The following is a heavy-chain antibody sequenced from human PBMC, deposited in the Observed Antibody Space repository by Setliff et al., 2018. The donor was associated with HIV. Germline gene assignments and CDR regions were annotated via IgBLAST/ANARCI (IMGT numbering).Heavy chain of an antibody. CDR1: GYSFSGYY. Sequence: ASVKVSCKASGYSFSGYYMHWVRQAPGQGLEWMGIINPRGGSTTYAQKFQGRVTVTADESTSTAYMQLSSLRSDDTAVYYCARGRNYDSSGYGDYYYMDVWGKGTTVTVSS. V-gene: IGHV1-46*01. CDR2: INPRGGST. J-gene: IGHJ6*03. D-gene: IGHD3-22*01. CDR3: ARGRNYDSSGYGDYYYMDV.